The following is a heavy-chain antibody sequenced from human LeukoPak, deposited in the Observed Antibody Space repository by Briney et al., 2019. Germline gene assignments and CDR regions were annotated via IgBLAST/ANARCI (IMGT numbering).Heavy chain of an antibody. CDR3: ARGVYSYDGSGEYAWGYYYMDV. J-gene: IGHJ6*03. Sequence: ASVKVSCKASGGSFDRHVLSWLRQAPGQGLEWMGGINPIAGTTSHAQKFQDRISITTDGSTTAYMALSSLTSEDTAVYYCARGVYSYDGSGEYAWGYYYMDVWGKGTAVTVSS. V-gene: IGHV1-69*05. CDR1: GGSFDRHV. CDR2: INPIAGTT. D-gene: IGHD3-22*01.